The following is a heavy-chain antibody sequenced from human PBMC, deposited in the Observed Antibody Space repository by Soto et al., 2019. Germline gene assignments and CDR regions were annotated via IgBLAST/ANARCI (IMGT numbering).Heavy chain of an antibody. D-gene: IGHD6-19*01. CDR2: IRSKGNNYAT. Sequence: EVQLVESGGGLVQPGGSLKLSCAASGFTFSDVAMHWVRQASGKGLEWVGRIRSKGNNYATTYAASVKGRFTISRDDSKSTAYLQMNSLKTEDTAVYYCIRFSYTNGWTFDYWGQGTLVTVSS. CDR3: IRFSYTNGWTFDY. CDR1: GFTFSDVA. V-gene: IGHV3-73*01. J-gene: IGHJ4*02.